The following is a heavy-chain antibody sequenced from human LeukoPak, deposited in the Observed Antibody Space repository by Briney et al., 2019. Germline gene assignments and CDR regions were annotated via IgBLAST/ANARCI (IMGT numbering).Heavy chain of an antibody. CDR3: ARLPATREFDY. V-gene: IGHV4-39*07. CDR2: IYYSGTT. Sequence: SETLSLTCTVSGGSISSGGYYWSWIRQPPGKGLEWVASIYYSGTTYYNPSLKSRVTISLHPSKNQFSLKLSSVTAADTAVYYCARLPATREFDYWGQGTLVTVSS. J-gene: IGHJ4*02. CDR1: GGSISSGGYY.